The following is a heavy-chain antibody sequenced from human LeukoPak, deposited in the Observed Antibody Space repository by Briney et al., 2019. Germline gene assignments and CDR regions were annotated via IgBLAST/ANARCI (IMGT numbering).Heavy chain of an antibody. J-gene: IGHJ5*02. D-gene: IGHD3-16*01. Sequence: SETLSLTCTENGRSISSYYWRWIRQHPRKGLEWIGYIYYSGSTNYNPSLKSRVTISVDTSKNQFSLKLSSVTAADMAVYYCARGGFIPYNWFDPWGQGTLVTVSS. V-gene: IGHV4-59*01. CDR3: ARGGFIPYNWFDP. CDR1: GRSISSYY. CDR2: IYYSGST.